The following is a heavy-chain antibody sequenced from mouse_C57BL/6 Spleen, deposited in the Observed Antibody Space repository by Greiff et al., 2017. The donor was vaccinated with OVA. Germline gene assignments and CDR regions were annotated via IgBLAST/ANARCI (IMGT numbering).Heavy chain of an antibody. Sequence: VQLQQPGAELVMPGASVKLSCKASGYTFTSYWMHWVKQRPGQGLEWIGEIDPSDSYTNYNQKFKGKSTLTVDKSSSTAYMQLSSLTSEDSAVYYCARGRGSNYPYFDYWGQGTTLTVSS. CDR3: ARGRGSNYPYFDY. CDR2: IDPSDSYT. CDR1: GYTFTSYW. J-gene: IGHJ2*01. D-gene: IGHD2-5*01. V-gene: IGHV1-69*01.